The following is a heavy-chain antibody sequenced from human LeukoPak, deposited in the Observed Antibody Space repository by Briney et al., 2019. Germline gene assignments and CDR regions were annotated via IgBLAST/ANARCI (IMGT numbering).Heavy chain of an antibody. J-gene: IGHJ4*02. D-gene: IGHD5-12*01. CDR3: ARGGPAWWLSHRADGYYFDY. CDR2: INPNSGGT. CDR1: GYTFTGYY. Sequence: ASVKVSCKASGYTFTGYYMHWVRQAPGQGLEWMGWINPNSGGTNYAQKVQDRVTMTRDTSISTAYMELSRLRSDDTAVYYCARGGPAWWLSHRADGYYFDYWGQGTLVTVSS. V-gene: IGHV1-2*02.